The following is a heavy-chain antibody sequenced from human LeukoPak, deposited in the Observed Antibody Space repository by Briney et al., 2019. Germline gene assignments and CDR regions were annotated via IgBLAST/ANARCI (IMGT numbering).Heavy chain of an antibody. CDR1: GCTFSCYA. V-gene: IGHV3-30-3*01. J-gene: IGHJ4*02. D-gene: IGHD3-22*01. CDR3: ARDGDYYYDSSGYYPDY. CDR2: ISYDGSNK. Sequence: GRSLRLSCAASGCTFSCYAMHWVRQAPGKGLEWVAVISYDGSNKYYADSVKGRFTISRDNSKNTLYLQMNSLRAEDTAVYYCARDGDYYYDSSGYYPDYWGQGTLVTVSS.